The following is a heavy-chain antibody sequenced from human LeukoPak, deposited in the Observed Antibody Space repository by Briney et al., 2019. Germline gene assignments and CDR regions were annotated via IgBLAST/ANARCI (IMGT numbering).Heavy chain of an antibody. Sequence: PSETLSLTCTVSGGSISSYYWSWIRQPPGKGLEWIGYIYTSGSTNYNPSLKSRVTISVDTSKNQFSLKLSSVTAADTAVYYCAREQRRGNAFDIWGQGTMATVSS. D-gene: IGHD1/OR15-1a*01. CDR2: IYTSGST. CDR1: GGSISSYY. V-gene: IGHV4-4*09. CDR3: AREQRRGNAFDI. J-gene: IGHJ3*02.